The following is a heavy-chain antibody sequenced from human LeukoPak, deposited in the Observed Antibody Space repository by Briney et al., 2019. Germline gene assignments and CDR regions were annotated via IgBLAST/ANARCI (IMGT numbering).Heavy chain of an antibody. D-gene: IGHD2-21*02. V-gene: IGHV1-46*01. CDR1: GYTFTEYY. CDR2: IKPSDGTT. CDR3: GRGDSNYYYGMDV. J-gene: IGHJ6*02. Sequence: ASVKVSCKASGYTFTEYYMHWVRQAPGQGPEWMGLIKPSDGTTIYAHNFQGRVTMTRDTSTSTVYMELSSLRSEDTAVYYCGRGDSNYYYGMDVWGQGTTVTVS.